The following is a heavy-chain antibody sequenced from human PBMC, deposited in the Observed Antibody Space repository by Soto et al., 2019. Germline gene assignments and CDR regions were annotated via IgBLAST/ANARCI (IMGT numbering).Heavy chain of an antibody. V-gene: IGHV3-21*01. CDR2: ISSSSSYI. CDR3: ARDDYGDYGRWFDP. D-gene: IGHD4-17*01. CDR1: GYTFSSYS. Sequence: EVQLVESGGGLVKPGGSLRLSCAASGYTFSSYSMNWVRQAPGKGLEWVSSISSSSSYIYYADSVKGRFTISRDNAKNSLYLQMNSLRAEDTALYYCARDDYGDYGRWFDPWGQGTLVTVSS. J-gene: IGHJ5*02.